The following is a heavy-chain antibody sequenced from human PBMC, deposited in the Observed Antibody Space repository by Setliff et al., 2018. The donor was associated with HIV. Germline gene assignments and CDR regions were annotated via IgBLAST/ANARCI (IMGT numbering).Heavy chain of an antibody. CDR3: ARGDQLGLDI. Sequence: KPSETLSLTCTVSVGSIRSGAYYWNWIRQSAGKGLEWIGHFYGTASTNYSPSLKSRLTISVDTWENEVSLKLSSVTAADTAIYYCARGDQLGLDIWGQGTKVTVSS. CDR2: FYGTAST. CDR1: VGSIRSGAYY. D-gene: IGHD3-3*02. J-gene: IGHJ3*02. V-gene: IGHV4-61*09.